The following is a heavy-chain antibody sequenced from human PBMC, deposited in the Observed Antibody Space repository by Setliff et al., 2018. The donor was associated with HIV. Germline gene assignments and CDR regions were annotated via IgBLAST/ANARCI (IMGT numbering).Heavy chain of an antibody. V-gene: IGHV3-66*01. Sequence: GGSLRFSCAASGFSVSRNYMSWVRQAPGKGLEWVSVIYGGGSTNYADSVKGRFTISTDNSKNTLYLQMNSLRAEDTAVYYCATQLRRGYSSRIVSTINGGYFDYWGQGTLVTVSS. CDR2: IYGGGST. J-gene: IGHJ4*02. CDR1: GFSVSRNY. D-gene: IGHD5-12*01. CDR3: ATQLRRGYSSRIVSTINGGYFDY.